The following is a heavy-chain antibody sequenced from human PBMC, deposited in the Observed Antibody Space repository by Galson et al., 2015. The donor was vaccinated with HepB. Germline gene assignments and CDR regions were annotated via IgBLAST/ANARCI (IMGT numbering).Heavy chain of an antibody. J-gene: IGHJ6*02. CDR1: GYTFTSYA. V-gene: IGHV1-3*01. CDR3: ARGQQQYYYYGMDV. Sequence: SVKVSCKASGYTFTSYAMHWVRQAPGQRLEWMGWINAGNGNTKYSQKFQGRVTITRDTSASTAYMELSSLRSEDTAVYYCARGQQQYYYYGMDVWGQGTTVTVSS. D-gene: IGHD6-13*01. CDR2: INAGNGNT.